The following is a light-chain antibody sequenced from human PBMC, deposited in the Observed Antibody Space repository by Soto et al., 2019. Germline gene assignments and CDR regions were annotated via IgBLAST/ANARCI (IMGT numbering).Light chain of an antibody. Sequence: QSVLTQPPSASGTPGQRVTISCSGSSSNIGRNTVNWYQQLPGTAPKLLIYSSSQRPSGVPDRFSGSKSGTSASLAISGLQSEDEADYYCAAWDDNLNCVIFGGGTKVTVL. CDR3: AAWDDNLNCVI. J-gene: IGLJ2*01. V-gene: IGLV1-44*01. CDR1: SSNIGRNT. CDR2: SSS.